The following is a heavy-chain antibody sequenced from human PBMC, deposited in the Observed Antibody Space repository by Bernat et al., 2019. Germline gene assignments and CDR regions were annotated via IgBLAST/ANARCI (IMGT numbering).Heavy chain of an antibody. D-gene: IGHD3-10*01. V-gene: IGHV3-21*01. J-gene: IGHJ3*02. CDR1: GFTFSSYS. Sequence: EVQLVESGGGLVKPGGSLRLSCAASGFTFSSYSMNWVRQAPGKGLEWVSSISSSSSYIYYADSVKGRFTISRDNAKNSLYLQMNSLRAEDTAVYYCARASEVGQEVIHSEAFDIWGQGTMVTVSS. CDR2: ISSSSSYI. CDR3: ARASEVGQEVIHSEAFDI.